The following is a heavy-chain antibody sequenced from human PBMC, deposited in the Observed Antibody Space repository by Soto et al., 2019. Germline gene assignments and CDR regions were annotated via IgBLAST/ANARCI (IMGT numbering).Heavy chain of an antibody. D-gene: IGHD3-10*01. CDR2: ISAYNGNT. Sequence: QVQLVQSGAEVKKPGASVKVSCKASGYTFTSYGISWVRQAPGQGLEWMGWISAYNGNTNYAQKLQGRVTMTTDTSTSTAYMELRSLRSDDTAVYYCARDDYYYGSGSAPSDAFDIWGQGTMVTVSS. CDR3: ARDDYYYGSGSAPSDAFDI. J-gene: IGHJ3*02. CDR1: GYTFTSYG. V-gene: IGHV1-18*01.